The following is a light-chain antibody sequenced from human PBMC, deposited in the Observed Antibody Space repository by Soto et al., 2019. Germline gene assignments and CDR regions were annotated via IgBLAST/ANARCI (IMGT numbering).Light chain of an antibody. CDR2: GIS. CDR1: SSNIGAGYD. CDR3: QSYDSSMSGSV. V-gene: IGLV1-40*01. Sequence: QSVLTQPPSVSGAPGQRVTISCTGSSSNIGAGYDVPWYQQLPGTAPKLLIYGISNRPSGVPDRFSGSKSGTSASLAITGLQAEDEADYYCQSYDSSMSGSVFGGGTQLTVL. J-gene: IGLJ3*02.